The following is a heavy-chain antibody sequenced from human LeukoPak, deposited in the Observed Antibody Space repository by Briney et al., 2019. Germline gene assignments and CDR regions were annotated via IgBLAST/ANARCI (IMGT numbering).Heavy chain of an antibody. D-gene: IGHD3-22*01. CDR2: IYKSGST. V-gene: IGHV4-61*09. Sequence: NPSETLSLTCTVSGGSISSGSYYCSWIRQPAGKGLEWIGHIYKSGSTNYNPSLKSRVTVSVDTSKNQFSLKLSSVTAADTAVYYCARGGYYDSSGYYDFDYWGQGTLVTVSS. J-gene: IGHJ4*02. CDR3: ARGGYYDSSGYYDFDY. CDR1: GGSISSGSYY.